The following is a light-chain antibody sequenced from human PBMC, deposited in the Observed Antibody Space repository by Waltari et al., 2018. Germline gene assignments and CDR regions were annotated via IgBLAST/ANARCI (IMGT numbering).Light chain of an antibody. CDR3: QNYNSALRT. J-gene: IGKJ1*01. Sequence: QSPSSLSASVGDRVTITCRASQGISNYLAWYQQKPGKVPKFLIYAAAALESGVPSRFSGSGSGTHFTLTISSLQPEDAATYYCQNYNSALRTFGQGTKVEIK. V-gene: IGKV1-27*01. CDR1: QGISNY. CDR2: AAA.